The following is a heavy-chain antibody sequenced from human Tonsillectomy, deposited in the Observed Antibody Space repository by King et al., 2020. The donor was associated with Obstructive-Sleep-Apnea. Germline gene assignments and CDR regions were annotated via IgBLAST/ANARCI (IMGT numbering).Heavy chain of an antibody. Sequence: VQLVESGGNLVQPGGSLRISCSASGFTFKSYAMHWVRQAPGKGLEYISTISGDGDNTFYADSLTGRFTVSRDNSKNTLFLQISSLRTDDTALYYCVKDGPTVGAGYFEYWGQGTLVTVSS. CDR3: VKDGPTVGAGYFEY. CDR2: ISGDGDNT. CDR1: GFTFKSYA. V-gene: IGHV3-64D*06. J-gene: IGHJ4*02. D-gene: IGHD1-26*01.